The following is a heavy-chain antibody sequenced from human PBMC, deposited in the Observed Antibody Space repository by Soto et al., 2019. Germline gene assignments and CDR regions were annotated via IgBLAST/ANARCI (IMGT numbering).Heavy chain of an antibody. J-gene: IGHJ3*02. CDR3: ARGHEYGGNSDAFDI. CDR2: ILPIFDTA. Sequence: QVQLVQSGAEVKKPGSSVKVSCKASGGTFSTSSINWLRQAPGQRPEWMGNILPIFDTADYAQKFRDRVTITADKSKNTAYMELRSLFSEDAAVYYCARGHEYGGNSDAFDIWGQGTVVTVSS. D-gene: IGHD4-17*01. CDR1: GGTFSTSS. V-gene: IGHV1-69*14.